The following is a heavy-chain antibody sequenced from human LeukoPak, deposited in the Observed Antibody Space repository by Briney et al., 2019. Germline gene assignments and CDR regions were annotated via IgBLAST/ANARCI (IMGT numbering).Heavy chain of an antibody. J-gene: IGHJ5*02. V-gene: IGHV1-8*01. Sequence: ASVKVSCKASGYTFINYDINWVRQAPGQGLEWIGWLNPNSGNRGFARKFQDRVTLTRDTSISTAYMDLYSLTSEDTAVYYCARGNMIRFGGVSWGQGPLVTVSS. CDR2: LNPNSGNR. CDR1: GYTFINYD. CDR3: ARGNMIRFGGVS. D-gene: IGHD3-16*01.